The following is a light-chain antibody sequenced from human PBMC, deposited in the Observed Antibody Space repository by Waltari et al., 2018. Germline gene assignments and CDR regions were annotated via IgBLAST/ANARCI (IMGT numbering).Light chain of an antibody. CDR2: AAF. V-gene: IGKV1-9*01. Sequence: IPLTQSPSSLSASVGDRVTITCRAGQDISSYLAWSQHKPRKAPNLLMYAAFTLQSGVPSMFSGSGSGTDFTLNISSLQPEDFAPYYCQQFKTYPRTFGQGTRLEIK. J-gene: IGKJ5*01. CDR1: QDISSY. CDR3: QQFKTYPRT.